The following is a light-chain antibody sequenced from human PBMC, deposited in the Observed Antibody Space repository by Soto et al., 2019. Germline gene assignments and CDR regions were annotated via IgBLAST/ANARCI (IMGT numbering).Light chain of an antibody. CDR2: KAS. CDR3: QQLNSYPLT. J-gene: IGKJ4*01. V-gene: IGKV1-5*03. Sequence: IQITPAPSPPVGSLRGRVNIPFRASQTISSWLAWYQQKPGKAPKLLIYKASTLKSGVPSRFSGSGSGTEFTLTISSLQPEDFATYSCQQLNSYPLTFGGGTKVDIK. CDR1: QTISSW.